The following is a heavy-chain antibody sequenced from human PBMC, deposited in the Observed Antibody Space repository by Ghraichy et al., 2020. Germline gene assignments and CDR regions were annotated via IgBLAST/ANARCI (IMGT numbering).Heavy chain of an antibody. V-gene: IGHV4-59*01. CDR2: IYYSKST. Sequence: SETLSLTCTVFGGSISSYFWSWIRQSPGKGLEWIGYIYYSKSTNYNPSLKSRVTLSVDTSKNQVSLRLTSVTAADAAVYYCARGAEQLAAESYYGMDVWGQGTTVTVSS. J-gene: IGHJ6*02. CDR3: ARGAEQLAAESYYGMDV. D-gene: IGHD6-6*01. CDR1: GGSISSYF.